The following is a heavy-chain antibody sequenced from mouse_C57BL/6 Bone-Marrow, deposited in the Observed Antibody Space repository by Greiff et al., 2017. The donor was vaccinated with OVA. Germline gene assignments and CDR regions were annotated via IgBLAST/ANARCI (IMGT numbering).Heavy chain of an antibody. Sequence: EVQLQQSGPELVKPGASVKISCKASGYTFTDYYMNWVKQSHGKSLEWIGDINPNNGGTSYNQKFKGKATLTVDKSSSTAYMELRSLTSEDSAVYYCARSPICWLMDYWGQGTSVTVSS. CDR2: INPNNGGT. D-gene: IGHD3-3*01. CDR1: GYTFTDYY. CDR3: ARSPICWLMDY. J-gene: IGHJ4*01. V-gene: IGHV1-26*01.